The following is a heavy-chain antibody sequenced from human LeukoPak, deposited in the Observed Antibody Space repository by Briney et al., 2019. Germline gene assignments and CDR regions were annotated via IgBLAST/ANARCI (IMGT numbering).Heavy chain of an antibody. CDR2: IRSKAYGGTT. V-gene: IGHV3-49*04. D-gene: IGHD4-17*01. Sequence: PGRSLRLSCTASGFTFGDYAMSWVRQAPGKGLEWVGFIRSKAYGGTTEYAASVKGRFTISRDDSKSIAYLQMNSPKTEDTAVYYCTRDAAHDYGDYNFDYWGQGTLVTVSS. J-gene: IGHJ4*02. CDR3: TRDAAHDYGDYNFDY. CDR1: GFTFGDYA.